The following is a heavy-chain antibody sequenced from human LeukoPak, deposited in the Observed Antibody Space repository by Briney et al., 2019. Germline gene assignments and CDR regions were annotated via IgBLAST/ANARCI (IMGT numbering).Heavy chain of an antibody. CDR3: ARRGKTPLVRDYYYYMDV. CDR2: INPSGGST. V-gene: IGHV1-46*01. D-gene: IGHD6-6*01. Sequence: ASVKVSCKASGYTFTGYFIHWVRQAPGQGLEWMGIINPSGGSTSYAQKFQGRVTMTRDMSTSTVYMELSSLRSEDTAVYYCARRGKTPLVRDYYYYMDVWGKGTTVTVSS. CDR1: GYTFTGYF. J-gene: IGHJ6*03.